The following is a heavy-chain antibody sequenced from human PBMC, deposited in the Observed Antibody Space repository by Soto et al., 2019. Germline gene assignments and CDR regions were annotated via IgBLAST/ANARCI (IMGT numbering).Heavy chain of an antibody. V-gene: IGHV3-30*18. J-gene: IGHJ4*02. D-gene: IGHD6-13*01. Sequence: GGSLRLSCAAFGFNFMNYGMNWVRQAPGKGLEWVAVISYDGSNKYYADSVKGRFTISRDNSKNTLYLQMNSLRAEDTAVYYSAKEGGEAAAPAYYFDYWGQGTLVTVSS. CDR2: ISYDGSNK. CDR3: AKEGGEAAAPAYYFDY. CDR1: GFNFMNYG.